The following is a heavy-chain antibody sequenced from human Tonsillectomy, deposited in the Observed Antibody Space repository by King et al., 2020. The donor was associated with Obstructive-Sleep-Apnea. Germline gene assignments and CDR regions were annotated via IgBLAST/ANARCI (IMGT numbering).Heavy chain of an antibody. CDR1: GGSISNSRYY. CDR3: VRDNWNDDVNFDY. CDR2: VSYGGGT. Sequence: QLQESGPGLVKPSETLSLSCTVSGGSISNSRYYWGWVRQPPGQGLEWIGSVSYGGGTYYNPSLNSRVTISVDTSKNQLSLKLSSVTASDTAVYYCVRDNWNDDVNFDYWGQGTLVTVSS. V-gene: IGHV4-39*02. J-gene: IGHJ4*02. D-gene: IGHD1-20*01.